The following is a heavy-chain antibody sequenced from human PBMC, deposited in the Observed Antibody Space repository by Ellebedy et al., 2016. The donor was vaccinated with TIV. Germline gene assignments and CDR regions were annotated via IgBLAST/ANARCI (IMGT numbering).Heavy chain of an antibody. CDR2: FDPEDGKT. D-gene: IGHD6-6*01. CDR3: ATRVAGRPDYYGMDV. V-gene: IGHV1-24*01. CDR1: GYTISELS. J-gene: IGHJ6*02. Sequence: ASVKVSCXVSGYTISELSVHWVRQAPGKGLEWMGGFDPEDGKTIYAQNFQGRVTVTEDTSSETVDMELSSLRSEDTAVYYCATRVAGRPDYYGMDVWGQGTTVTVSS.